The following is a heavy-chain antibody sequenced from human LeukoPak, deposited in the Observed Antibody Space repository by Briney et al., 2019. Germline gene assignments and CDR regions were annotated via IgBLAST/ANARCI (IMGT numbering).Heavy chain of an antibody. CDR1: GYTFTSYG. CDR2: ISAYNGNT. Sequence: ASVKVSCKASGYTFTSYGISWVRQAPGQGLEWMGWISAYNGNTNYAQKLQGRVTMTTDTSTSTAYMELRSLRSDDTAVYYCARNSGSYRPTGSFDYWGQGTLVTVSS. D-gene: IGHD1-26*01. CDR3: ARNSGSYRPTGSFDY. V-gene: IGHV1-18*01. J-gene: IGHJ4*02.